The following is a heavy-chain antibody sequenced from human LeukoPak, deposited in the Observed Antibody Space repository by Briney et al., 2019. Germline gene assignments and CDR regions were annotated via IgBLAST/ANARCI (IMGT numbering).Heavy chain of an antibody. CDR3: ARGLAARLRAFYYYMDV. Sequence: SVKVSCKASGGTFSSYAISWVRQAPGQGLEWMGGIIPIFGTANYAQKFQGRVTITTDESTSTAYMELRSLRSEDTAVYYCARGLAARLRAFYYYMDVWGKGTTVTVSS. J-gene: IGHJ6*03. D-gene: IGHD6-6*01. V-gene: IGHV1-69*05. CDR2: IIPIFGTA. CDR1: GGTFSSYA.